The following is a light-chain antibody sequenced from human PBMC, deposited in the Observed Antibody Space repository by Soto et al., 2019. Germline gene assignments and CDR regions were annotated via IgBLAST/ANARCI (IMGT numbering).Light chain of an antibody. V-gene: IGKV3-15*01. CDR3: QQYNSYSRT. CDR1: QTVSIN. Sequence: EIVMTQSPATLSVSPGERATLSCRASQTVSINLAWYQQKPGQAPRLLIYGASTRATGVPARFSGSGSGTEFTLTISSLQPDDFATYYCQQYNSYSRTFGQGTKVDIK. CDR2: GAS. J-gene: IGKJ1*01.